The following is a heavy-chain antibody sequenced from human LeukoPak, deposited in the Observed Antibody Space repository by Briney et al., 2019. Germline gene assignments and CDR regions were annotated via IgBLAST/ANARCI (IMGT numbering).Heavy chain of an antibody. D-gene: IGHD4-11*01. V-gene: IGHV4-61*02. CDR3: AKDRGHPYSNYFIDY. Sequence: SQTLSLTCTVSGGSISSGSYYWSWIRQPAGKGLEWIGRIYTSGSTNYNPSLKSRVTISVDTSKNQFSLKLSSVTAADTAVYYCAKDRGHPYSNYFIDYWGQGTLVTVSS. J-gene: IGHJ4*02. CDR2: IYTSGST. CDR1: GGSISSGSYY.